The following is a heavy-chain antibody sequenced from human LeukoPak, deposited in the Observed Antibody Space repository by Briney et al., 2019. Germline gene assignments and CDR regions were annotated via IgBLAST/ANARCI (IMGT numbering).Heavy chain of an antibody. CDR2: INHSGST. CDR1: GGSVSSHRYY. V-gene: IGHV4-39*07. J-gene: IGHJ3*02. Sequence: PSETLSLTCTVSGGSVSSHRYYWGWLRQPPGKGLEWIGEINHSGSTNYNPSLKSRVTISVDTSKNQFSLKLSSVTAADTAVYYCAETSALVGATSAFDIWGQGTMVTVSS. CDR3: AETSALVGATSAFDI. D-gene: IGHD1-26*01.